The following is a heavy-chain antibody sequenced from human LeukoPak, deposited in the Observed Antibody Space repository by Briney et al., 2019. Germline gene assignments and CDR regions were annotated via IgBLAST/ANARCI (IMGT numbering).Heavy chain of an antibody. CDR1: GFTFSSYG. J-gene: IGHJ4*02. Sequence: PGGSLRLSCAASGFTFSSYGMHWVRQAPGKGLEWVAVIWYDGSNKYYADSVKGRFTISRDNSKNTLYLQMNSLRAEDTAVYYCALKGRGLPFDYWGQGTLVTVSS. CDR2: IWYDGSNK. CDR3: ALKGRGLPFDY. D-gene: IGHD5-12*01. V-gene: IGHV3-33*01.